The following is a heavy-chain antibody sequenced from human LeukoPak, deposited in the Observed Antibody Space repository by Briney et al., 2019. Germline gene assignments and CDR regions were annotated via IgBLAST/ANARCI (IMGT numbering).Heavy chain of an antibody. Sequence: GGSLRLSCAASGFTYSSYGMHWVRQAPGKGLEWVAFIRYDGSNKYYADSVKGRFTISRDNSKNTLYLQMNGLRAEDTAVYYCAKDCEVRGVPYWGQGTLVTVSS. CDR1: GFTYSSYG. D-gene: IGHD3-10*01. CDR2: IRYDGSNK. J-gene: IGHJ4*02. V-gene: IGHV3-30*02. CDR3: AKDCEVRGVPY.